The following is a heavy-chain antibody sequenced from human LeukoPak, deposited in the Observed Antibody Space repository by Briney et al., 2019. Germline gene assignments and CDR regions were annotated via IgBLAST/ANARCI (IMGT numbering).Heavy chain of an antibody. CDR2: INSDGSIT. Sequence: PGGSLRLSCAASGFTFRSHYMHWVRRAPGKGLVWVSRINSDGSITTYADSVKGRFTISRDNAKNTVYLQMNSLRGEDTGVYYCARDAAGLDYWGQGTLVTVSS. CDR1: GFTFRSHY. J-gene: IGHJ4*02. V-gene: IGHV3-74*01. D-gene: IGHD1-14*01. CDR3: ARDAAGLDY.